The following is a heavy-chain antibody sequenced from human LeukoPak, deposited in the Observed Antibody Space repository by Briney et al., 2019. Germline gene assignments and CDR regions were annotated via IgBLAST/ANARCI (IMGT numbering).Heavy chain of an antibody. J-gene: IGHJ4*02. Sequence: GGSLRLSCAASGFIFSYYGMHWVRQAPGKGLEWVAVIWYDGSNRYYADPLKGRFTISRDNSKNTLYLQMNSLTADDTAVYYCARDPLGVLSYFDYLGQGTLVTVSS. CDR2: IWYDGSNR. CDR1: GFIFSYYG. CDR3: ARDPLGVLSYFDY. D-gene: IGHD3-16*01. V-gene: IGHV3-33*01.